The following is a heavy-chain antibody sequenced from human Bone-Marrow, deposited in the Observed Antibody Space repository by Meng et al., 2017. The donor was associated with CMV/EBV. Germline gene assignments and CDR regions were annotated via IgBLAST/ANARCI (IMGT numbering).Heavy chain of an antibody. CDR1: GGTFRNSA. D-gene: IGHD3-3*01. Sequence: SVKVSCKASGGTFRNSAISWVRQAPGQGLEWAGGIIPILDMTDYVENLKGRVTITADKSTSTAYMELSSLRSEDTAVYFCARASDRSGYGDYYHSGMDVWGQGTTVTVSS. CDR3: ARASDRSGYGDYYHSGMDV. V-gene: IGHV1-69*10. CDR2: IIPILDMT. J-gene: IGHJ6*02.